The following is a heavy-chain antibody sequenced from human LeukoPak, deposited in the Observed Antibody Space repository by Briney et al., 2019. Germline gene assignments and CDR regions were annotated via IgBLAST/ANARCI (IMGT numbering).Heavy chain of an antibody. CDR3: ARTTIDDYYDSSGYDY. CDR1: GGTFSSYA. Sequence: SVKVSCKASGGTFSSYAFSWVRQAPGQGLEWMGRIIPIFGIANYAQKFQGRVTITADKSTSTAYMELSSLRSEDTAVYYCARTTIDDYYDSSGYDYWGQGTLVTVSS. D-gene: IGHD3-22*01. J-gene: IGHJ4*02. V-gene: IGHV1-69*04. CDR2: IIPIFGIA.